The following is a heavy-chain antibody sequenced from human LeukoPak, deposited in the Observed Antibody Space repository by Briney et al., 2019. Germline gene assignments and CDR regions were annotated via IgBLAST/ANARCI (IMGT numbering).Heavy chain of an antibody. J-gene: IGHJ4*02. Sequence: PGGTLRVSCAGSRFAFSAYAMTWVRQAPGQGLQYVSTISSNGADTYYADSVKGRFTISRDNSKNTLYLQMTSLRVEDTAVYYCANYRKPQGLDYWGQGTLVTVSS. CDR3: ANYRKPQGLDY. V-gene: IGHV3-23*01. CDR1: RFAFSAYA. D-gene: IGHD1-14*01. CDR2: ISSNGADT.